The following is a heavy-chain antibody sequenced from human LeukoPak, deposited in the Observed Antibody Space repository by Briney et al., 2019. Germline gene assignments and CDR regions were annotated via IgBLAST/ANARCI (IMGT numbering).Heavy chain of an antibody. CDR1: GGSFSGYY. J-gene: IGHJ6*02. CDR2: INHSGST. V-gene: IGHV4-34*01. Sequence: SETLSLTCAVYGGSFSGYYWSWIRQPPGKGLEWIGEINHSGSTNYNPSLKSRVTISVDTSKNQFSLKLSSVTAADTAVYYCARGQGIVLMVYAHRHRYGMDVWGQGTTVTVSS. D-gene: IGHD2-8*01. CDR3: ARGQGIVLMVYAHRHRYGMDV.